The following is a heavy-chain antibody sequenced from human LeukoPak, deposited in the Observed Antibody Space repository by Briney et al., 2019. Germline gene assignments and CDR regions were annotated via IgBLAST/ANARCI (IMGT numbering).Heavy chain of an antibody. CDR2: INNSGST. V-gene: IGHV4-34*10. CDR3: ARDFFSPRIAGDRYLDY. D-gene: IGHD3-3*01. CDR1: AESFSGYF. J-gene: IGHJ4*02. Sequence: SETVSLTCVVYAESFSGYFWNWIRQPPGKGLEWIGEINNSGSTTNYNPSLKSRITMSVDTSKNQFSLKLNSMTAADTAVYYCARDFFSPRIAGDRYLDYWGQGMLVTVSS.